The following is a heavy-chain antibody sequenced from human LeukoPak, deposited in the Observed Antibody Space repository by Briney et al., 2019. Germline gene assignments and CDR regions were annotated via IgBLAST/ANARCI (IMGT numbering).Heavy chain of an antibody. CDR3: ARGYYYDSSDGWFDP. J-gene: IGHJ5*02. CDR1: GYTFTGYY. CDR2: INPNSGGT. Sequence: ASVKVSCKASGYTFTGYYMHWVRQAPGQGLEWMGWINPNSGGTNYAQKFQGRVTMTRDTSISTAYMELSRLRSDDTAVYYCARGYYYDSSDGWFDPWGQGTLVTVSS. D-gene: IGHD3-22*01. V-gene: IGHV1-2*02.